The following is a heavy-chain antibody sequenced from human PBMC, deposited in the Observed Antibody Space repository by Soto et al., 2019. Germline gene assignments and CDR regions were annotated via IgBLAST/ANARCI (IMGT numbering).Heavy chain of an antibody. CDR3: AKVSIAKSSAVTFDS. J-gene: IGHJ4*02. Sequence: VQLVESGGGVVQPGGSLRLSCAVSGFTFSTYDMHWVRQAPGKGLEWVAVISYDTSYKNHVDSVKGRFTISRDNSKNTLYLQMTSLRAEDTAVYYCAKVSIAKSSAVTFDSWGQGTLVTVSS. CDR1: GFTFSTYD. V-gene: IGHV3-30*18. D-gene: IGHD2-15*01. CDR2: ISYDTSYK.